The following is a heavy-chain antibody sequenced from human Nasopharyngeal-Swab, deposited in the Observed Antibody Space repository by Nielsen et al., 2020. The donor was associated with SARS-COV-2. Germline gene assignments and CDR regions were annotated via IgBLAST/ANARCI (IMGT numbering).Heavy chain of an antibody. CDR1: GFTFSSYA. Sequence: GESLKISCAASGFTFSSYAMSWVRQAPGKGLEWVSAISGSGGSTYYADSVKGRFTIPRDNSKNTLYLQMNSLRAEDTAVYYCAKDYGDYPWYFDYWGQGTLVTVSS. CDR3: AKDYGDYPWYFDY. D-gene: IGHD4-17*01. V-gene: IGHV3-23*01. CDR2: ISGSGGST. J-gene: IGHJ4*02.